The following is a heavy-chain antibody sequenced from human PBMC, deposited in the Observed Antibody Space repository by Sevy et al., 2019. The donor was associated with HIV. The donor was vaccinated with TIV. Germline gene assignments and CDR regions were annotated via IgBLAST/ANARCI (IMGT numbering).Heavy chain of an antibody. D-gene: IGHD2-15*01. CDR3: VRGPNCGVGGCQQTSPYCLDV. CDR2: IRNRPNSYTT. V-gene: IGHV3-72*01. J-gene: IGHJ6*03. Sequence: GGSLRLSCAASGFTFSDHYVDWVRQAPGKGLVWVGRIRNRPNSYTTEYAASVKGRFTISRDDSRNSVYLQMNSLKTQDSAVYYCVRGPNCGVGGCQQTSPYCLDVWGKGATVTVSS. CDR1: GFTFSDHY.